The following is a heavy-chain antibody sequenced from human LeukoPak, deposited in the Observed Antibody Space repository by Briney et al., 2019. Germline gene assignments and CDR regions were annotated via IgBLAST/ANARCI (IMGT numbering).Heavy chain of an antibody. D-gene: IGHD3-3*01. J-gene: IGHJ5*02. CDR1: GYSISSGYY. CDR3: ARDSRYLEWLLGCFDP. CDR2: IYHSGRT. Sequence: SETLSLTCTVSGYSISSGYYWGWIRPPPGKGLEWIGSIYHSGRTYYNPSLKSRVTISVDSSKNQFSQKLSSVTAADTAVYYGARDSRYLEWLLGCFDPWGQGTLVTVSS. V-gene: IGHV4-38-2*02.